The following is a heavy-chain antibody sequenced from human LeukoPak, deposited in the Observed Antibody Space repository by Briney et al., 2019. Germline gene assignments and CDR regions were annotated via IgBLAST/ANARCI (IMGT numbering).Heavy chain of an antibody. CDR2: ISSSGSTI. Sequence: GRSLRLSCAASGFTFSDYYMSWIRQAPGKGLEWVSYISSSGSTIYYADSVKGRFTISRDYAKNSPYLQMNSLRAEDTAVYYCARDATLHSSSWPRYAFDIWGQGTMVTVSS. CDR1: GFTFSDYY. V-gene: IGHV3-11*01. CDR3: ARDATLHSSSWPRYAFDI. D-gene: IGHD6-13*01. J-gene: IGHJ3*02.